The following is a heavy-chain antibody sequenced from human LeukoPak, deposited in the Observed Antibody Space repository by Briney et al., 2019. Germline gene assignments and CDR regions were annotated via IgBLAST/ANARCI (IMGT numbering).Heavy chain of an antibody. J-gene: IGHJ4*02. D-gene: IGHD6-13*01. CDR2: IYYSGST. V-gene: IGHV4-39*07. Sequence: SETLSLTCTVSGGSISSSSYYWGWIRQPPEKGLEWIGSIYYSGSTNYNPSLKSRVTISVDTSKNQFSLKLSSVTAADTAVYYCARVVAAGTRGDYWGQGTLVTVSS. CDR1: GGSISSSSYY. CDR3: ARVVAAGTRGDY.